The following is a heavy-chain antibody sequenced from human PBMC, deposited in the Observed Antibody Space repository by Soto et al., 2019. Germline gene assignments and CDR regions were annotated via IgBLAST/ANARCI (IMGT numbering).Heavy chain of an antibody. CDR1: GFTFSSYS. Sequence: PGGSLRLSCAASGFTFSSYSMNWVRRAPGKGLEWVSSISSSSSYIYYADSVKGRFTISRDNAKNSLYLQMNSLRAEDTAVYYCARDLNPTGGMDVWGQGTTVTVSS. V-gene: IGHV3-21*01. CDR3: ARDLNPTGGMDV. CDR2: ISSSSSYI. J-gene: IGHJ6*02.